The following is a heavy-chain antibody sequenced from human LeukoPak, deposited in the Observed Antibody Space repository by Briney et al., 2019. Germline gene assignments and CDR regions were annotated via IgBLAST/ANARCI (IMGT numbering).Heavy chain of an antibody. CDR1: VGSFSGYY. CDR2: INHSGST. Sequence: SSETLSLTCAVYVGSFSGYYWSWIRQPPGKGLEWIGEINHSGSTNYNSSLKSRVTISVDTSKNQFSLKLSSVTAADTAVYYCATTTTIASWFDPWGQGTLVTVSS. J-gene: IGHJ5*02. CDR3: ATTTTIASWFDP. D-gene: IGHD2-21*01. V-gene: IGHV4-34*01.